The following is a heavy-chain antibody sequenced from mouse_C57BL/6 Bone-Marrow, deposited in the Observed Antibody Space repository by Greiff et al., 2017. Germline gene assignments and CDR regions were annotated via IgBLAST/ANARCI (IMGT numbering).Heavy chain of an antibody. D-gene: IGHD1-1*01. CDR1: GFTFSDYY. CDR2: INYDGSST. J-gene: IGHJ3*01. CDR3: ARGYYGSS. Sequence: EVKLMESEGGLVQPGSSMKLSCTASGFTFSDYYMAWVRQVPEKGLEWVANINYDGSSTYYLDSLKSRFIISRDNAKNILYLQMSSLKSEDTATYYCARGYYGSSWGQGTLVTVSA. V-gene: IGHV5-16*01.